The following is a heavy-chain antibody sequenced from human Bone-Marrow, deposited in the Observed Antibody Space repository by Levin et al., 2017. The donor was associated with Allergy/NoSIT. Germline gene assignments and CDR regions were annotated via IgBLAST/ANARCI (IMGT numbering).Heavy chain of an antibody. CDR2: ISSSSSYT. CDR1: GFTFSDYY. D-gene: IGHD2-2*01. J-gene: IGHJ4*02. V-gene: IGHV3-11*06. Sequence: PGGSRRLSCAASGFTFSDYYMSWIRQAPGKGLEWVSYISSSSSYTNYADSVKGRFTISRDNAKNSLYLQMNSLRAEDTAVYYCARDIRGVVPAAKSDYWGQGTLVTVSS. CDR3: ARDIRGVVPAAKSDY.